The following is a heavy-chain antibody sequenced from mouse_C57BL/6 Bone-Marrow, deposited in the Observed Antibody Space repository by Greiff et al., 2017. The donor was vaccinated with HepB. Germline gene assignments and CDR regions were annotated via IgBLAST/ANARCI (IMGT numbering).Heavy chain of an antibody. CDR3: ERHNYDYVGGFAY. J-gene: IGHJ3*01. CDR2: ISSGGSYT. D-gene: IGHD2-4*01. Sequence: DVKLVESGGDLVKPGGSLKLSCAASGFTFSSYGMSWVRQTPDKRLEWVATISSGGSYTYYPDSVKGRFTISRDNAKNTLYLQMSSLKSENTAMYYCERHNYDYVGGFAYWGQGTLVTVSA. V-gene: IGHV5-6*02. CDR1: GFTFSSYG.